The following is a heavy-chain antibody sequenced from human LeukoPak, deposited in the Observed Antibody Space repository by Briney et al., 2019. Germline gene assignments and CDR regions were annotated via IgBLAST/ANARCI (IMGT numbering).Heavy chain of an antibody. Sequence: PGGSLRLSCAGSGFTFSTYWMTWVRQAPGKGLEWVANINQDGSEKYYVASVQGRFTISRDNPKNSLSLQMNSLRAEDTSVYYCARDRGRSARGYYYGMDVWGRGTAVTVSS. CDR2: INQDGSEK. V-gene: IGHV3-7*01. D-gene: IGHD2-15*01. CDR1: GFTFSTYW. CDR3: ARDRGRSARGYYYGMDV. J-gene: IGHJ6*02.